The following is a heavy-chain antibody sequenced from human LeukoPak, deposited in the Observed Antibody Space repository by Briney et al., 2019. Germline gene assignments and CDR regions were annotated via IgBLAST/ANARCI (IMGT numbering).Heavy chain of an antibody. CDR3: ARGGYSYGYDY. Sequence: SETLSLTCTVSGGSFEHYFWSWIRQPPGKGLEWIGYVYYTGSTDYSPSLSSRLTISADTSKNQCSLKLSSVTAADTAVYYCARGGYSYGYDYWGQGTLVTVSS. V-gene: IGHV4-59*01. CDR1: GGSFEHYF. D-gene: IGHD5-18*01. CDR2: VYYTGST. J-gene: IGHJ4*02.